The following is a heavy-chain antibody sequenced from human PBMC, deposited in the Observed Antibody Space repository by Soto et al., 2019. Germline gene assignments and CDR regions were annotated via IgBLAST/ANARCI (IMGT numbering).Heavy chain of an antibody. V-gene: IGHV1-18*04. CDR1: GYTFTSYG. CDR3: ARVVRRGIVVVPAAIQSWFDP. Sequence: ASVKVSCKASGYTFTSYGISWVRQAPGQGLEWMGWISAYNGNTNYAQKFQGRVTITADESTSTAYMELSSLRSEDTAVYYCARVVRRGIVVVPAAIQSWFDPWGQGTLVTVSS. CDR2: ISAYNGNT. D-gene: IGHD2-2*02. J-gene: IGHJ5*02.